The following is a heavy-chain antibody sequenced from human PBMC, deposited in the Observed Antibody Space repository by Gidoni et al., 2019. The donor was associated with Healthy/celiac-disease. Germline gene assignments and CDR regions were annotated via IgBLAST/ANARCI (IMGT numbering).Heavy chain of an antibody. D-gene: IGHD6-13*01. CDR1: GFTFSSYE. V-gene: IGHV3-48*03. Sequence: EVQLVESGGGLVQPGGSLRLSCAASGFTFSSYEMNWVRQAPGKGLEWGSYISSSGSTIYYADAVKGRFTISRDNAKNSLYLQMNSLRAEDTAVYYCARDTLGSSWFFDYWGQGTLVTVSS. J-gene: IGHJ4*02. CDR3: ARDTLGSSWFFDY. CDR2: ISSSGSTI.